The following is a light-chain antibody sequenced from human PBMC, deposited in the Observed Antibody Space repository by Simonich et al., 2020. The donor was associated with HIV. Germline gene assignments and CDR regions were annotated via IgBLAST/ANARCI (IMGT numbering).Light chain of an antibody. J-gene: IGKJ4*01. CDR2: WAS. V-gene: IGKV4-1*01. Sequence: DIVMTQSPDSLAVSLGERATINRKSSQNVLYSANTKNYLAWYQQKPGQPPKLLIYWASTRESGVPDRFSGSGSGTDFTLTISSLQAEDVAVYYCQQYYSSPLTFGGGTKVEIK. CDR3: QQYYSSPLT. CDR1: QNVLYSANTKNY.